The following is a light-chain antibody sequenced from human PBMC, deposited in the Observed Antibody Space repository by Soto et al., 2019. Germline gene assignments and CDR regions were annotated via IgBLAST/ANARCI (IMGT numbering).Light chain of an antibody. J-gene: IGKJ1*01. CDR2: GAS. Sequence: IVLTKSPGTLSLSPGERATLSCRASQSVSDNYLAWYQQKPGQAPRLPIYGASNRATGIPDRFIGSGSGTDFTLTISILEPEDFAVDYCQQYGSSGTFGQGTKVDIK. V-gene: IGKV3-20*01. CDR3: QQYGSSGT. CDR1: QSVSDNY.